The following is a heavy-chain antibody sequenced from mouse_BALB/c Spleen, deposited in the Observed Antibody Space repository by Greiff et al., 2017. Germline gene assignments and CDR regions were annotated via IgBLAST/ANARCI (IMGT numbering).Heavy chain of an antibody. CDR1: GYTFTSYW. D-gene: IGHD3-1*01. Sequence: QVQLKQPGAELVKPGASVKLSCKASGYTFTSYWIHWVKLRPGQGFEWIGEINPSNGGTNYNEKFKRKATLTVDKSSSTAYMQLSSLTSEDSAVYYCTFGAMDYWGQGTSVTVSS. CDR3: TFGAMDY. V-gene: IGHV1S16*01. CDR2: INPSNGGT. J-gene: IGHJ4*01.